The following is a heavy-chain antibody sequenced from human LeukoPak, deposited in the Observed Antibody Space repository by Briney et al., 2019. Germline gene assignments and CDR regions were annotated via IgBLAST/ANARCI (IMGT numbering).Heavy chain of an antibody. CDR2: IEQDGSEK. CDR3: ARTARSYSYDFWSGYSAD. Sequence: PGGSLRLSCVPSGITFSNSALSWVRQAPGKGLEWVADIEQDGSEKYYVDSVKGRFTISRDNAKNSLYLQMSSLRAEDTAVYYCARTARSYSYDFWSGYSADWGQGTLVTVSS. D-gene: IGHD3-3*01. J-gene: IGHJ4*02. CDR1: GITFSNSA. V-gene: IGHV3-7*01.